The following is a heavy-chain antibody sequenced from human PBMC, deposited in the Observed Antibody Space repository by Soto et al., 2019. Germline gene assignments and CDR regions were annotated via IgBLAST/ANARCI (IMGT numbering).Heavy chain of an antibody. Sequence: PSETLSLTCTVSGGSISSYYWSWIRQPPGKGLEWIGYIYYSGSTNYNPSLKSRVTISVDTSKNQFSLKLSSVTAADTAVYYCVRARTNDYYYDMHFWGRGAPVTLS. CDR3: VRARTNDYYYDMHF. CDR2: IYYSGST. J-gene: IGHJ6*02. V-gene: IGHV4-59*01. D-gene: IGHD2-8*01. CDR1: GGSISSYY.